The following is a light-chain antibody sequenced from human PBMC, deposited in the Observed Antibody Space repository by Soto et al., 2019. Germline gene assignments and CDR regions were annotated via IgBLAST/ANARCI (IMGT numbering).Light chain of an antibody. CDR3: SSFTSSITYV. J-gene: IGLJ1*01. CDR1: SSDVGGYNS. CDR2: DVT. V-gene: IGLV2-14*01. Sequence: QSVLTQRASVSGSPGQSITISCTGTSSDVGGYNSVSWYRQDPGKAPKLMIYDVTNRPSGVSNRFSGSKSGNTASLTISGLQAEDEADYYCSSFTSSITYVFGTGTKVTVL.